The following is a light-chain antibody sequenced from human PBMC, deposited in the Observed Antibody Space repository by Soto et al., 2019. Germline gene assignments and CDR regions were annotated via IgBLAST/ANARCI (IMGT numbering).Light chain of an antibody. CDR2: NDN. J-gene: IGLJ2*01. CDR1: TSNIGSNL. CDR3: AVWDDSLSGVV. Sequence: QSVLVQPPSASGTPGQRVTISCSGSTSNIGSNLASWYQQLPGSAPKLLIYNDNERPSGVPDRFSGSKSGTSASLGISGLRSEDEAHYFCAVWDDSLSGVVFGGGTKVTVL. V-gene: IGLV1-47*02.